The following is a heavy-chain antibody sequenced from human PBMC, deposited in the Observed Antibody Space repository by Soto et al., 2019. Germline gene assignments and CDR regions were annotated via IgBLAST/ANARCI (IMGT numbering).Heavy chain of an antibody. D-gene: IGHD4-17*01. V-gene: IGHV1-46*01. CDR2: INPSGGST. CDR1: GYTFTSYY. CDR3: ARSQVTTVKENWFDP. J-gene: IGHJ5*02. Sequence: QVQLVQSGTEVKKPGASVKVSCKASGYTFTSYYMHWVRQAPGQGLEWMGIINPSGGSTSYAQKFQGRVTMTRDTSTSTVYMELSSLRSEDTAVYYCARSQVTTVKENWFDPWGQGTLVTVSS.